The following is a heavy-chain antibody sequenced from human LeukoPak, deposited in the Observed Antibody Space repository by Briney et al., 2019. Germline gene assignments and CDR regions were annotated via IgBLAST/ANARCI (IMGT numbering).Heavy chain of an antibody. Sequence: GGSLRLSCAASGFTFSSYAMSWVHQAPGKGLEWVSAISGSGGSTYYADSVKGRFTISRDNSKNTLYLQMNSLRAEDTAVYYCAKCLLHSSWQYYFDYWGQGTLVTVSS. CDR2: ISGSGGST. V-gene: IGHV3-23*01. CDR3: AKCLLHSSWQYYFDY. J-gene: IGHJ4*02. CDR1: GFTFSSYA. D-gene: IGHD6-13*01.